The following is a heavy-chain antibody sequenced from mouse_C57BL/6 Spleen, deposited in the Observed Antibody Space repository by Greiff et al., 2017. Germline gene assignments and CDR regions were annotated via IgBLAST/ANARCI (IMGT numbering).Heavy chain of an antibody. CDR2: INPYNGGT. J-gene: IGHJ4*01. CDR1: GYTFTDYY. D-gene: IGHD1-1*01. V-gene: IGHV1-19*01. Sequence: EVQLQQSGPVLVKPGASVKMSCKASGYTFTDYYMNWVKQSHGKSLEWIGVINPYNGGTSYNQKFKGKATLTVDKSSSTAYMELNSLTSEDSAVYYCASYYGGTYAMDYWGQGTSVTVSS. CDR3: ASYYGGTYAMDY.